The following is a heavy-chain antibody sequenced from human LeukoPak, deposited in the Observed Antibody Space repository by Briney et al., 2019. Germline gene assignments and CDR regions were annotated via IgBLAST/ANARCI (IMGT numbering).Heavy chain of an antibody. CDR3: ARDGNHYDSSGYFDY. CDR1: GGTFSSYA. Sequence: SVKVSCKASGGTFSSYAISWVRQAPGQGLEWMGRIIPIFGTANYAQKFQGRVTITTDESTSTAYMELSSLRSEDTAVYYCARDGNHYDSSGYFDYWGQGTLVTVSS. J-gene: IGHJ4*02. D-gene: IGHD3-22*01. CDR2: IIPIFGTA. V-gene: IGHV1-69*05.